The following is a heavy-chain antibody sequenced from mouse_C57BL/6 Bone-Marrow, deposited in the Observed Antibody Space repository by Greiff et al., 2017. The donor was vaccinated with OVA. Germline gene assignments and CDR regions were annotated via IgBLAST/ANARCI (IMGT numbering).Heavy chain of an antibody. CDR3: ARGDYYGSPYWYFDV. CDR2: IWSGGST. J-gene: IGHJ1*03. V-gene: IGHV2-2*01. D-gene: IGHD1-1*01. CDR1: GFSLTSYG. Sequence: VKLMESGPGLVQPSQSLSITCTVSGFSLTSYGVHWVRQSPGKGLEWLGVIWSGGSTDYNAAFISRLSISKDNSKSQVFFKMNSLQADDTAIYYCARGDYYGSPYWYFDVWGTGTTVTVSS.